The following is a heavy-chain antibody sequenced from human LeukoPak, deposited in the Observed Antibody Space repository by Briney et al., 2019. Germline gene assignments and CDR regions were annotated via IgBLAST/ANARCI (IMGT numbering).Heavy chain of an antibody. CDR2: INSDGTTT. D-gene: IGHD2-8*01. V-gene: IGHV3-74*01. CDR1: GFSFSNSW. J-gene: IGHJ4*02. Sequence: GGSLRLSCAASGFSFSNSWMHWVRQAPGKGLVWVSRINSDGTTTYYADSVKGRFTISRDNSKNTVYLQMNSLRAEDTAVYYCAKDRSCINDACHGDFDYWGQGTLVTVSS. CDR3: AKDRSCINDACHGDFDY.